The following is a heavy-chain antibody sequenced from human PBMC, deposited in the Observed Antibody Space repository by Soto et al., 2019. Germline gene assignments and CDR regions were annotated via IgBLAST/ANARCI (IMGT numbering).Heavy chain of an antibody. D-gene: IGHD3-22*01. CDR3: ARSDYYDSCGYSPFDY. CDR2: ISAYNGNT. V-gene: IGHV1-18*04. J-gene: IGHJ4*02. Sequence: ASVKVSCKASGYTFTSYGISWVRQAPGQGLEWMGWISAYNGNTNYAQKLQGRVTMTTDTSTSTAYMELRSLRSDDTAVYYCARSDYYDSCGYSPFDYWGQGTLVTVSS. CDR1: GYTFTSYG.